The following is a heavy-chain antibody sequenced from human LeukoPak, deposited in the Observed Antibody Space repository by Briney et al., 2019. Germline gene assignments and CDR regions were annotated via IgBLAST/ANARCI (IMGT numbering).Heavy chain of an antibody. J-gene: IGHJ4*02. D-gene: IGHD6-19*01. CDR3: ARHRGIAVADPFDY. Sequence: PSETLSLTCGVFGGSFSGSYWSWIRQPPGKGLEWIGSIYYSGSTYYNPSLKSRVTISVDMSKNQFSLKLSSVTAADTAVYYCARHRGIAVADPFDYWGQGTLVTVSS. CDR1: GGSFSGSY. V-gene: IGHV4-39*01. CDR2: IYYSGST.